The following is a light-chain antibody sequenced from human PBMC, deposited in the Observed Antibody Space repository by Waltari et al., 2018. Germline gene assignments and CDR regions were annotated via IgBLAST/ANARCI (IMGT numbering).Light chain of an antibody. Sequence: QSVLTQPPSASGTPGQRVTISCSGSSSNIGSNYVYWYQQLPGTAPKLLIYTNNQRPSGVPDRFSDSKSGTSASLVISGLRSEDEADYYCAVWDDSLSAMVFGGGTKLTVL. V-gene: IGLV1-47*02. CDR3: AVWDDSLSAMV. J-gene: IGLJ2*01. CDR2: TNN. CDR1: SSNIGSNY.